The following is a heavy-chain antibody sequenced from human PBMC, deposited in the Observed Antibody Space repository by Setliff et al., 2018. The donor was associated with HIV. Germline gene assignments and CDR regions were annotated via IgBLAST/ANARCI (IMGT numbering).Heavy chain of an antibody. J-gene: IGHJ4*02. Sequence: SETLSLTCTVSGGSISSGPYYWSWIRQPAGKGLEWIGHIYTTGSTNYNPSLKSRVTISGDTSKNQFALKLSSVTAADTAVYYCARAYDSSGAFDYWGQGTLVTVSS. V-gene: IGHV4-61*09. D-gene: IGHD3-22*01. CDR2: IYTTGST. CDR1: GGSISSGPYY. CDR3: ARAYDSSGAFDY.